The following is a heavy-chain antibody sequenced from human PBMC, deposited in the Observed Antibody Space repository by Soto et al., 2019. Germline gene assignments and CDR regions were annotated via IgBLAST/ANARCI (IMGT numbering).Heavy chain of an antibody. D-gene: IGHD3-22*01. CDR1: GGSFSGYY. CDR2: INHSGST. V-gene: IGHV4-34*01. Sequence: PSETLSLTCAVYGGSFSGYYWSWIRQPPGKGLEWIGEINHSGSTNYNPSLKSRVTISVDTSKNQFSLKLSSVTAADTAVYYCARDLGRNYYDSSGYNFDYWGQGTLVTVSS. CDR3: ARDLGRNYYDSSGYNFDY. J-gene: IGHJ4*02.